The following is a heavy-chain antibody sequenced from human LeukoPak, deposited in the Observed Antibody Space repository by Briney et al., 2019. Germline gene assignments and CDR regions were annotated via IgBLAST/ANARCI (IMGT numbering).Heavy chain of an antibody. CDR2: IHYSGST. Sequence: PSETLSLTCTVSGGSISTYYWSWIRQPPGKGLEWIGHIHYSGSTTYNPSLKSRVTTSVDTPKNQFSLRLTSVTAADTAVYYCARSPPLYGDYAQYYFDDWGQGTLVTVSS. J-gene: IGHJ4*02. D-gene: IGHD4-17*01. CDR3: ARSPPLYGDYAQYYFDD. CDR1: GGSISTYY. V-gene: IGHV4-59*08.